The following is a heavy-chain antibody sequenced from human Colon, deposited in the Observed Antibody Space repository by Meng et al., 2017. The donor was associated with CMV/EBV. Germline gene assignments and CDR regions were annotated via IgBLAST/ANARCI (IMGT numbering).Heavy chain of an antibody. J-gene: IGHJ6*02. Sequence: GGSLRPSGQGSGFSFTTYWIGWVRQRPGIGLEWMGIIYPADSDTRYSPSFEGQVTISADKSINTAYVQWRSLNASDSAMYYFSRSGGNYYVMDVWGQGTTVTVSS. CDR3: SRSGGNYYVMDV. CDR2: IYPADSDT. CDR1: GFSFTTYW. V-gene: IGHV5-51*01. D-gene: IGHD3-10*01.